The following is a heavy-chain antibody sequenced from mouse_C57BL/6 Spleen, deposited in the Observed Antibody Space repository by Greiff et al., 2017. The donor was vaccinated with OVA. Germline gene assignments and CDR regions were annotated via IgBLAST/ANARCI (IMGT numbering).Heavy chain of an antibody. J-gene: IGHJ4*01. CDR3: AREVLRSLYAMDY. Sequence: EVQLQQSGPELVKPGASVKISCKASGYTFTDYYMNWVKQSHGKSLEWIGDINPNNGGTSYNQKFKGKATLTVDKSSSTAYMELRSLTSEDSAVDYCAREVLRSLYAMDYWGQGTSVTVSS. D-gene: IGHD1-1*01. CDR2: INPNNGGT. V-gene: IGHV1-26*01. CDR1: GYTFTDYY.